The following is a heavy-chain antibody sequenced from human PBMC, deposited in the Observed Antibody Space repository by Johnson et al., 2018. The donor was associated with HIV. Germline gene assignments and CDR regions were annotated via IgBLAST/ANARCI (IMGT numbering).Heavy chain of an antibody. CDR3: TRDLRTRAFDI. J-gene: IGHJ3*02. Sequence: QVQLVESGGGVVQPGRSLRLSCAASGFTFSSYVMHWVRQAPGKGLEWVAVIWFDGSNKYYADSVKGRFTISRDNSKNTLFLQINSLIVGDTAVYFCTRDLRTRAFDIWGQGTMVTVSS. D-gene: IGHD1-1*01. V-gene: IGHV3-33*01. CDR1: GFTFSSYV. CDR2: IWFDGSNK.